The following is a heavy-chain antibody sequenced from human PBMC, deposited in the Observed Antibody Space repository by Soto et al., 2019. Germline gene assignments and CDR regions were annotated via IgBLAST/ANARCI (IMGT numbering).Heavy chain of an antibody. V-gene: IGHV1-18*04. Sequence: HVQLVQSGAEVKKPGASVKVSCKASGYTFTSYGISWVRQAPGQGLEWMGWISTYNGNTNYAQKLQDRVTMTTDTSTSTAYMEVRSLRSDDTAVYYCARDPPRRYSYGQGLDYWGQGTLVTVSS. CDR3: ARDPPRRYSYGQGLDY. D-gene: IGHD5-18*01. CDR2: ISTYNGNT. J-gene: IGHJ4*02. CDR1: GYTFTSYG.